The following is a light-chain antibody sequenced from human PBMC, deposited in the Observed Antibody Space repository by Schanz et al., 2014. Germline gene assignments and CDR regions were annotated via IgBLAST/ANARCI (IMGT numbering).Light chain of an antibody. CDR2: EGS. J-gene: IGLJ2*01. CDR1: SSDVGSYNL. CDR3: ASYAGSGNEV. V-gene: IGLV2-23*01. Sequence: QSALTQPASVSGSPGQSITISCTGTSSDVGSYNLVSWYQQHPGKAPKLMIYEGSKRPSGVSNRFSGSKSANTASLTISGLQAEDEADYYCASYAGSGNEVFGGGTKLTVL.